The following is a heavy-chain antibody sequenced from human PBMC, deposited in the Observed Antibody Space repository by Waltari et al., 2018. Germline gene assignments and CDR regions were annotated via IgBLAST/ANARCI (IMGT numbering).Heavy chain of an antibody. V-gene: IGHV4-59*01. CDR1: GDSINNYY. Sequence: QVQLQESGPGLVKASETLSLTCAVSGDSINNYYWGWIRQLPGKELEWIGYIAYNGKTNYNPSLKSRVTISIDTSKTQFSLKLISVTAADTAVYYCARSYDFWSGYPLDYWGQGTLVTVSS. D-gene: IGHD3-3*01. CDR3: ARSYDFWSGYPLDY. CDR2: IAYNGKT. J-gene: IGHJ4*02.